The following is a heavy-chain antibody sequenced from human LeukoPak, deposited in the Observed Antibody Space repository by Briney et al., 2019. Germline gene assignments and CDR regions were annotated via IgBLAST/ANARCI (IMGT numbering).Heavy chain of an antibody. D-gene: IGHD3-22*01. J-gene: IGHJ4*02. CDR1: GFTFSGYW. CDR2: INTDGSST. CDR3: AIFPYDSSGYSLGY. V-gene: IGHV3-74*01. Sequence: PGGSLRLSCAASGFTFSGYWMHWVRQAPGKGLVWVSRINTDGSSTSYADSVKGRFTISRDNAKNTLYLQMNSLRAEDTAVYYCAIFPYDSSGYSLGYWGQGTLVTVSS.